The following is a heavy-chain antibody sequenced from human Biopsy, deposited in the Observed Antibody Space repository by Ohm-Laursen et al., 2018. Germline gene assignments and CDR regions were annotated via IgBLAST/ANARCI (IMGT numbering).Heavy chain of an antibody. Sequence: SVKVSCKGSGYAVNDYFLHWLRQAPGQGPEWMGWISPNSGGTNYAQKFQGRVTMTTDTSTSTVYLELRRLISDDTSVYYCARDIMNRIAGLVARSDVFDVWGQGTLVTVSS. D-gene: IGHD3-16*01. J-gene: IGHJ3*01. CDR2: ISPNSGGT. CDR3: ARDIMNRIAGLVARSDVFDV. CDR1: GYAVNDYF. V-gene: IGHV1-2*02.